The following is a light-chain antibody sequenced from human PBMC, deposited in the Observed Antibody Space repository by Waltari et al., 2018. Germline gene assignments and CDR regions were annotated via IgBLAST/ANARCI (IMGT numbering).Light chain of an antibody. CDR3: MQGIQTPRT. CDR1: QSVSSN. J-gene: IGKJ1*01. CDR2: GAS. Sequence: EIVMTQSPAALSVSPGERATLSCRASQSVSSNLAWYQHKPGQPPRLLISGASTRATGVPARFSGSGSGTDFTLKISRVEAEDTGLYYCMQGIQTPRTFGQGTKVEIK. V-gene: IGKV3-15*01.